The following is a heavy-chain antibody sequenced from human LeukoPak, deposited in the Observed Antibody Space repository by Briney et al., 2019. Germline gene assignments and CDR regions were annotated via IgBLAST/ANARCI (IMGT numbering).Heavy chain of an antibody. CDR2: ISAYNGNT. CDR3: ARKPRYSGYED. J-gene: IGHJ4*02. CDR1: GYTFTSYD. D-gene: IGHD5-12*01. Sequence: GASVKVSCKASGYTFTSYDINWVRQATGQGLEWMGWISAYNGNTNYAQKLQGRVTMTTDTSTSTAYMELRSLRSDDTAVYYCARKPRYSGYEDWGQGTLVTVSS. V-gene: IGHV1-18*01.